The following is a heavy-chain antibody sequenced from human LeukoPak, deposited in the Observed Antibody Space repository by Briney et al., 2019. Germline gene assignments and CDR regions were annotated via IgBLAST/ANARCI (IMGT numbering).Heavy chain of an antibody. V-gene: IGHV4-34*01. J-gene: IGHJ5*02. D-gene: IGHD3-10*01. CDR3: VRVRLVVRGVIPPTNWFDP. CDR1: GGSFSGYY. Sequence: SETLSLTCAVYGGSFSGYYWSWIRQPPGKGLEWIGEINHSGSTNYNPSLKSRVTISVDTSKNQFSLKLSSVTAADTAVYYCVRVRLVVRGVIPPTNWFDPWGQGTLVTVSS. CDR2: INHSGST.